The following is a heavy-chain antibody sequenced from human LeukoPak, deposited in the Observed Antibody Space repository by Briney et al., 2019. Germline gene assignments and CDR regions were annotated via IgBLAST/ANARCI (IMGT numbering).Heavy chain of an antibody. CDR1: GYSFTSYW. CDR2: IYPGDSDT. D-gene: IGHD1-7*01. V-gene: IGHV5-51*01. J-gene: IGHJ6*02. CDR3: AVKTGTTPYYYGMDV. Sequence: GESLKISCKGSGYSFTSYWIGWVRQMPGKGLEWMGIIYPGDSDTRYSPSFQGQVTISADKSISTAYLQWSSLKASDTAMYYCAVKTGTTPYYYGMDVWGQGTTVIVSS.